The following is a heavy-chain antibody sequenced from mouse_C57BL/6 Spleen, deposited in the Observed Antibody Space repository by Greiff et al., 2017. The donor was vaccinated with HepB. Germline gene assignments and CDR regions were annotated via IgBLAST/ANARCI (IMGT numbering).Heavy chain of an antibody. J-gene: IGHJ4*01. CDR3: ARWGTTVVGESMDY. CDR2: IYPGSGST. CDR1: GYTFTSYW. V-gene: IGHV1-55*01. D-gene: IGHD1-1*01. Sequence: VQLQQPGAELVKPGASVKMSCKASGYTFTSYWITWVKQRPGQGLEWIGDIYPGSGSTNYNEKFKSKATLTVDTSSSTAYMQLSSLTSEDSAVYYCARWGTTVVGESMDYWGQGTSVTVSS.